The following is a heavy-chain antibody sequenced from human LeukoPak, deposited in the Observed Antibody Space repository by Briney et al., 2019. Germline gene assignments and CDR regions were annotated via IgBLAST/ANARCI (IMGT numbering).Heavy chain of an antibody. CDR1: GGSFSGYN. CDR2: INHSGNT. V-gene: IGHV4-34*01. Sequence: SETLSLTCGVYGGSFSGYNWTWIRQPPGRGLEWIGEINHSGNTNYNPSLKSRVTISVDTSKNQFSLNLNSVTAADTAVYYCARGGSYLSAFDIWGQGTMVTVSS. CDR3: ARGGSYLSAFDI. D-gene: IGHD3-10*01. J-gene: IGHJ3*02.